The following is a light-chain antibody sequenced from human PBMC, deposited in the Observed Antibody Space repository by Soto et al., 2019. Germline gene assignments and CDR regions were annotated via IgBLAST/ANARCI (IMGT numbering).Light chain of an antibody. CDR3: SSYRASSTPPYV. Sequence: QSALTQPASLSGSLGQSITISCTGTSSDVGGYNYVSWYQQHPGKAPKLMIYDVSNRPSGVSNRFSGSKSGNTASLTISGLQAEDEADYYGSSYRASSTPPYVLGTGTKLTVL. V-gene: IGLV2-14*03. J-gene: IGLJ1*01. CDR1: SSDVGGYNY. CDR2: DVS.